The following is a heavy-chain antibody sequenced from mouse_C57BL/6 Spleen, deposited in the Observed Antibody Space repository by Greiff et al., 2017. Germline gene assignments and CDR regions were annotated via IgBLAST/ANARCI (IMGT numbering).Heavy chain of an antibody. CDR2: SDPSDSYT. CDR3: ARGGYYGSPLYAMDY. D-gene: IGHD1-1*01. J-gene: IGHJ4*01. Sequence: QVQLQQPGAELVMPGASVKLSCKASGYTFTSYWMHWVKQRPGQGLEWIGESDPSDSYTNYNQKFKGKSTLTVDKSSSTAYMQLSSLTSEDSAVYYCARGGYYGSPLYAMDYWGQGTSVTVSS. V-gene: IGHV1-69*01. CDR1: GYTFTSYW.